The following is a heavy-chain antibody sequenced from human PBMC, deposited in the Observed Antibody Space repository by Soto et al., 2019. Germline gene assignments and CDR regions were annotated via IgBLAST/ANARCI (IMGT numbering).Heavy chain of an antibody. CDR2: ISGSSSYI. J-gene: IGHJ4*02. D-gene: IGHD3-22*01. CDR1: GFAFSSYS. CDR3: ARVVYYDNSGYSY. V-gene: IGHV3-21*01. Sequence: GGSLRLSCAASGFAFSSYSMNWVRQAPGKGLEWVSSISGSSSYIYYADSVKGRFTISRDNAKNSVYLQMNSLRAEDTAVYYCARVVYYDNSGYSYWGQGTLVTVSS.